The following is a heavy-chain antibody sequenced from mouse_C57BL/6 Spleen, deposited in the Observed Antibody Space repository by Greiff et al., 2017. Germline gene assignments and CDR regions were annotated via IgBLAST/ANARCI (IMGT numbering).Heavy chain of an antibody. Sequence: EVKVVESGGDLVKPGGSLKLSCAASGFTFSSYGMSWVRQTPDKRLEWVATISSGGSYTYYPDSVKGRFTISRDNAKNTLYLQMSSLKSEDTAVYCCANLYYGSTPFAYWGQGTLVTVSA. CDR3: ANLYYGSTPFAY. J-gene: IGHJ3*01. CDR2: ISSGGSYT. D-gene: IGHD1-1*01. V-gene: IGHV5-6*01. CDR1: GFTFSSYG.